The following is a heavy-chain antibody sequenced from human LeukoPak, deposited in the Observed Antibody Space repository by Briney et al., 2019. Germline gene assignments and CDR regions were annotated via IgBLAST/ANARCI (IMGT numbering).Heavy chain of an antibody. V-gene: IGHV1-3*01. D-gene: IGHD6-19*01. J-gene: IGHJ5*02. Sequence: ASVKVSCKTSGYTFTSYAMHWVRQAPGQRLEWMGWINGGNGDTKYSQKFQGGVTITRDTSATTAYMELSSLTSEDTAVYYCARGGTVAGPGASWGQGTLVTVPS. CDR1: GYTFTSYA. CDR3: ARGGTVAGPGAS. CDR2: INGGNGDT.